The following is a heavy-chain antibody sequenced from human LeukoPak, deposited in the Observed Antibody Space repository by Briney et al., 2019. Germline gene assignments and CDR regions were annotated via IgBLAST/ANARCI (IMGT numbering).Heavy chain of an antibody. CDR1: GFTFSSYG. CDR2: IRYGGSNK. V-gene: IGHV3-30*02. J-gene: IGHJ5*02. D-gene: IGHD2-2*01. Sequence: GGSLRLSCAASGFTFSSYGMHWVRQAPGKGLEWVAFIRYGGSNKYYADSVKGRFTISRDNSKNTLYLQMNSLRAEDTAVYYCAKEPFSYCSSTSCSPDPWGQGTLVTVSS. CDR3: AKEPFSYCSSTSCSPDP.